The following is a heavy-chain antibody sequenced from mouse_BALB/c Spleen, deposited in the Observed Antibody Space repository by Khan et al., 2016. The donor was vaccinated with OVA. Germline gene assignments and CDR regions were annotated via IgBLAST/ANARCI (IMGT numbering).Heavy chain of an antibody. CDR3: TRRNYSCYILDY. Sequence: QVQLQQSGAELARPGASVKLSCKASGYTFTGYWMNWVKLRPGQGLEWIGEIYPGSGDTYYNEEFKSKATLTVDKSSSTAYIQLSSLTSEDSAVYYCTRRNYSCYILDYWGQGTLVTVSA. D-gene: IGHD1-2*01. CDR1: GYTFTGYW. CDR2: IYPGSGDT. V-gene: IGHV1-55*01. J-gene: IGHJ3*01.